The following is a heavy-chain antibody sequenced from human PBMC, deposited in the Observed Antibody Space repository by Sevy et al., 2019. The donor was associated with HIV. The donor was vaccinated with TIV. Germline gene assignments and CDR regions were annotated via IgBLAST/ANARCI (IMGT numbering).Heavy chain of an antibody. CDR2: MSGSGGST. D-gene: IGHD1-26*01. J-gene: IGHJ3*02. CDR3: AKDRVWELGDAFDI. CDR1: GFTFSSYA. Sequence: GGSLRLSCAASGFTFSSYAMSWVRQAPGKGLEWVSGMSGSGGSTYYADSVKGRFATSRDNSKNTLYLQMNSLRAEDTAVYYCAKDRVWELGDAFDIWGQGTMVTVSS. V-gene: IGHV3-23*01.